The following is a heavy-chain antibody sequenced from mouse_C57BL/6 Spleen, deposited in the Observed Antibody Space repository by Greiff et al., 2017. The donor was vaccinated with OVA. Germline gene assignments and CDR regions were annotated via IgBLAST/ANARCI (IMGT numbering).Heavy chain of an antibody. D-gene: IGHD1-1*01. V-gene: IGHV1-69*01. J-gene: IGHJ2*01. CDR1: GYTFTNYW. CDR3: ARHRYASAYLDY. CDR2: IDPSDSYT. Sequence: VQLQQPGAELVMPGASVKLSCKASGYTFTNYWIHWVKQRPGQGLEWIGEIDPSDSYTNYNQKFTGKSTLTVDKSSSTANMHLSSLTSQDSAVYFCARHRYASAYLDYWGQGTTLTVSS.